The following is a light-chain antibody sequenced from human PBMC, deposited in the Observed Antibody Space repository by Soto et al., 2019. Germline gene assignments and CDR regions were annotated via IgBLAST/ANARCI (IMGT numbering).Light chain of an antibody. J-gene: IGKJ5*01. CDR1: QSVSSY. CDR3: QQRSNWPPDA. CDR2: DAS. Sequence: EIVLTQSPATLSLSPGEGATLSCSASQSVSSYLAWYQQKPGQAPRLLIYDASNRATGIPARFSGSGSGTDSTLTISSLEPEDFAVYYCQQRSNWPPDAFGQGTRLEIK. V-gene: IGKV3-11*01.